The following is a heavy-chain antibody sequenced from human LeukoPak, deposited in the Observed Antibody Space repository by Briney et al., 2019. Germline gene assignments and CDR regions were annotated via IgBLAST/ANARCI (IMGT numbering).Heavy chain of an antibody. CDR2: IYYSGST. V-gene: IGHV4-59*08. J-gene: IGHJ4*02. Sequence: SETLSLTCTVSGGSISSYYWSWIRQPPGKGLEWIGYIYYSGSTNYNPSPKSRVTISVDTSKNQFSLKLSSVTAADTAVYYCARGYYDILTGYPTFDYWGQGTLVTVSS. CDR3: ARGYYDILTGYPTFDY. CDR1: GGSISSYY. D-gene: IGHD3-9*01.